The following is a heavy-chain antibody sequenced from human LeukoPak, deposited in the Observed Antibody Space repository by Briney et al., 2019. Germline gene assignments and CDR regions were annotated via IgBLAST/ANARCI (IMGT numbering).Heavy chain of an antibody. CDR3: ASSSGGPMVRGVMDA. D-gene: IGHD3-10*01. J-gene: IGHJ6*02. CDR2: IIPIFGIA. CDR1: GGTFSSYA. V-gene: IGHV1-69*04. Sequence: SVKVSCKASGGTFSSYAISWVRQAPGQGLEWMGRIIPIFGIANYAQKFQGRVTITADKSTSTAYMELSSLRSEDTAVYYCASSSGGPMVRGVMDAWGQGTTVTVSS.